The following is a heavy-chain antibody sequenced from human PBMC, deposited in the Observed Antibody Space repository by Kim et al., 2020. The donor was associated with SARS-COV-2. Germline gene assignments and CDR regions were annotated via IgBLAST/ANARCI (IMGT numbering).Heavy chain of an antibody. Sequence: GGSLRLSCAASGFTFSSYAMSWVRQAPGKGLEWVSAISGSGGSTYYADSVKGRFTISRDNSKNTLYLQMNSLRAEDTAVYYCAKDLSITMIVVVITGFDYSGQGSLVTVSS. D-gene: IGHD3-22*01. CDR2: ISGSGGST. J-gene: IGHJ4*02. CDR1: GFTFSSYA. V-gene: IGHV3-23*01. CDR3: AKDLSITMIVVVITGFDY.